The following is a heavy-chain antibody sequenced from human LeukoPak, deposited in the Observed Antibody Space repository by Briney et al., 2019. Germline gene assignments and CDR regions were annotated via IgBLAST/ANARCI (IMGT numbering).Heavy chain of an antibody. Sequence: GASVKVSCKASGYTFTSYGISWVRQAPGQGLEWMGWISAYNGNTNYAQKLQGRVTMTTDTSTSTAYMELRSLRSDDTAVYYCARDSGYSSGWYWTPYWYFDLWGRGTLVTVSS. D-gene: IGHD6-19*01. CDR1: GYTFTSYG. CDR3: ARDSGYSSGWYWTPYWYFDL. CDR2: ISAYNGNT. J-gene: IGHJ2*01. V-gene: IGHV1-18*01.